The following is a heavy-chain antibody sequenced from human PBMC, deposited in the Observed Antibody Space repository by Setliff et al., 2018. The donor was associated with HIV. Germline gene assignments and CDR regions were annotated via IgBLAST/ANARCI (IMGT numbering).Heavy chain of an antibody. J-gene: IGHJ6*02. Sequence: GASVKVSCKASGYTFTGYYMHWVRQAPGQGLEWMGWINPNSGGTKYAQKFHDRVTLTADASTSTIYMDLSSLTSEDTAVYYCATSTKVIGRAAFDVWGQGTRVTVSS. D-gene: IGHD1-26*01. CDR3: ATSTKVIGRAAFDV. V-gene: IGHV1-2*02. CDR1: GYTFTGYY. CDR2: INPNSGGT.